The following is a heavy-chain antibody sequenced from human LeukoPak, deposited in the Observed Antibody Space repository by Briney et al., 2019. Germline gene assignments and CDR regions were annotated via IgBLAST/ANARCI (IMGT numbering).Heavy chain of an antibody. CDR3: SRLSHVAGAPKVSWFDP. J-gene: IGHJ5*02. Sequence: PSGTLSLTCTVSAYSISDGWVWGMIRQPPGKGLEWIGSIYHSGTTYYNPSLKGRVTMSVDTSNNQFSLKLTSVTAADTAMYYCSRLSHVAGAPKVSWFDPWGQGTLVTVSS. CDR2: IYHSGTT. CDR1: AYSISDGWV. D-gene: IGHD1-26*01. V-gene: IGHV4-38-2*02.